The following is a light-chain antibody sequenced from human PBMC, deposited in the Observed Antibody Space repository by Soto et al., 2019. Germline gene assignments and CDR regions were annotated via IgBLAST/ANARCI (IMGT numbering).Light chain of an antibody. Sequence: DIQMTQSPASLSASVGDRVTITCRASQSISSNLNWYQQKPGKAPKLLIYDASNLETGVPSRFSGSGSGTDFTFTISSLQPEDIATYYCQQYDNLPITFGGGTKVDI. V-gene: IGKV1-33*01. J-gene: IGKJ4*01. CDR3: QQYDNLPIT. CDR1: QSISSN. CDR2: DAS.